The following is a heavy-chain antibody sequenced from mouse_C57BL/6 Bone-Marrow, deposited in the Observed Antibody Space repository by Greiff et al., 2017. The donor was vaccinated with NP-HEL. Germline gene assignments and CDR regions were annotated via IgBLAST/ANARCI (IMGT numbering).Heavy chain of an antibody. CDR1: GYTFTSYW. CDR2: IDPSDSYT. Sequence: QVQLQQPGAELVIPGASVKLSCKASGYTFTSYWMHWVKQRPGQGLEWIGEIDPSDSYTNYNQKFKGKSTLTVDKSSSTAYMQRSSLTAEDSAVYYWAREDYGSSFLAYWGQGTLVTVSA. D-gene: IGHD1-1*01. CDR3: AREDYGSSFLAY. J-gene: IGHJ3*01. V-gene: IGHV1-69*01.